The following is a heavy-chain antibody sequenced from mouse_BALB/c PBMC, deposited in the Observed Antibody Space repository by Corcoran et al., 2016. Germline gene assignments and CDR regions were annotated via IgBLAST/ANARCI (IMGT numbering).Heavy chain of an antibody. CDR1: GYTFTDYV. D-gene: IGHD3-1*01. CDR3: ARFSSGYVRPFAY. V-gene: IGHV1-81*01. J-gene: IGHJ3*01. CDR2: IYPGSGST. Sequence: QVQLQQSGPELVKPGASVKMSCKASGYTFTDYVISWVKQRTGQGLEWIGEIYPGSGSTYYNEKFKGKATLTADKSSNTAYMQLSSLTSEDSAVYFCARFSSGYVRPFAYWGQGTLVTVSA.